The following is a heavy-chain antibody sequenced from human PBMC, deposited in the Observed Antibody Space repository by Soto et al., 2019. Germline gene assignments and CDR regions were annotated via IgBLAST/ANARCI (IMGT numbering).Heavy chain of an antibody. J-gene: IGHJ6*03. V-gene: IGHV4-34*01. D-gene: IGHD6-13*01. CDR3: ARGLVVAAGTRSVGYYYYYYMDV. CDR1: GGSFSGYY. Sequence: SETLSLTCAVYGGSFSGYYGSWIRQPPGKGLEWIGEINHSGSTNYNPSLKSRVTISVDTSKNQFSLKLSSVTAADTAVYYCARGLVVAAGTRSVGYYYYYYMDVWGKGTTVTVSS. CDR2: INHSGST.